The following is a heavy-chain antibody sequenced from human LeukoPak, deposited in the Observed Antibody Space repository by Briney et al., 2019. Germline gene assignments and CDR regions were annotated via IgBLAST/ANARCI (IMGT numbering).Heavy chain of an antibody. V-gene: IGHV3-48*03. Sequence: GGSLRLSCAASGFTFSSYEMNWVRQAPGKGLEWVSYISSSGSTIYYADSVKGRFTISRDNAKNSLYLQMNSLRAEDTAVYYCARLPGYITMVLQPMFDPWGQGTLVTVSS. CDR2: ISSSGSTI. CDR1: GFTFSSYE. J-gene: IGHJ5*02. CDR3: ARLPGYITMVLQPMFDP. D-gene: IGHD3-10*01.